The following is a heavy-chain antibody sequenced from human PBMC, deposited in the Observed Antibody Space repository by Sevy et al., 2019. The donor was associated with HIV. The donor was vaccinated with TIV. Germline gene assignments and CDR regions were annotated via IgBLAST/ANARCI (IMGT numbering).Heavy chain of an antibody. CDR1: GGSINSDH. CDR3: ARRNDFAI. V-gene: IGHV4-59*08. CDR2: VYYIGGT. J-gene: IGHJ3*02. Sequence: SETLSLTCTVSGGSINSDHWNWIRQPPGKGLEWIGHVYYIGGTNYNPSLKNRVTISVDRTRNQFSLKLASVTAADTAVYYGARRNDFAIWGQGTMVTVSS.